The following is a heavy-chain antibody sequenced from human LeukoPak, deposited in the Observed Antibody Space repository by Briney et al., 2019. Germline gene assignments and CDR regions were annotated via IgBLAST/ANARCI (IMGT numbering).Heavy chain of an antibody. Sequence: GGSLRLSCAASGFTFSSYSMNWVRQAPGKGLEWVSYISSSSSTIYYADSVKGRFTISRDNAKNSLYLQMNSLRDEDTAVYYCARASTYYYDSGVYYYLPLDYWGQGALVTVSS. V-gene: IGHV3-48*02. J-gene: IGHJ4*02. CDR1: GFTFSSYS. CDR3: ARASTYYYDSGVYYYLPLDY. CDR2: ISSSSSTI. D-gene: IGHD3-22*01.